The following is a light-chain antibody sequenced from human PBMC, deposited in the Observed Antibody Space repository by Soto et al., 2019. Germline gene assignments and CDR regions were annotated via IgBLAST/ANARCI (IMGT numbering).Light chain of an antibody. CDR2: KAS. CDR1: QSINTW. CDR3: QQYDTYHT. V-gene: IGKV1-5*03. Sequence: DIQMTQSPSTLSASVGDRVTITCRASQSINTWLAWYQQKPGKAPKLLIYKASSLESGVPSSFSGSGSGTEFTLTISSLQPDDFATYYCQQYDTYHTFGQGTKLEIK. J-gene: IGKJ2*01.